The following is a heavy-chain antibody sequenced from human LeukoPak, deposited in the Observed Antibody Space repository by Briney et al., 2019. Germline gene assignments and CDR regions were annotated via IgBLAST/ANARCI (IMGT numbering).Heavy chain of an antibody. CDR2: IRYDGSNK. CDR1: GFTFSSYG. J-gene: IGHJ4*02. CDR3: AKDIGPYCSGGSCYFGDYFDY. Sequence: GGSLRLSCAASGFTFSSYGMHWVRQAPGKGLEWVAFIRYDGSNKYYADSVKGRFTISRDNSKNTLYLQMNSLRAEDTAVYYCAKDIGPYCSGGSCYFGDYFDYWGQGTLVTASS. V-gene: IGHV3-30*02. D-gene: IGHD2-15*01.